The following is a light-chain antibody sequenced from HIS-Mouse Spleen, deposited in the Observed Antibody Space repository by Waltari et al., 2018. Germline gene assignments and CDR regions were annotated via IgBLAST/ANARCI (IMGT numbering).Light chain of an antibody. CDR3: CSYAGSYTYV. Sequence: QSALTPPRSVSGSPGQSVTISCTGTSSDFGGYNSVSWYQQHPGKAPKLMIYDVSKRPSGVPDRFSGSKSGNTASLTISGLQAEDEADYYCCSYAGSYTYVFGTGTKVTVL. CDR2: DVS. CDR1: SSDFGGYNS. J-gene: IGLJ1*01. V-gene: IGLV2-11*01.